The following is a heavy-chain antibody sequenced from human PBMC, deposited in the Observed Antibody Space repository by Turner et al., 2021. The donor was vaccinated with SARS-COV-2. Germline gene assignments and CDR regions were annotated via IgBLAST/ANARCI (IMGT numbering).Heavy chain of an antibody. V-gene: IGHV4-39*01. CDR2: IYYSGST. Sequence: QLPLQESGPGLVKPSETLCLTCAVSGGSISSRSYYWGWIRQPPGKGLEWIGSIYYSGSTYYNPSLKSRVTTSVDTSKNQFSLKMSSVTAADTAVYYCASTVWLRGAFDIWGQGTMVTVSS. J-gene: IGHJ3*02. CDR1: GGSISSRSYY. D-gene: IGHD5-18*01. CDR3: ASTVWLRGAFDI.